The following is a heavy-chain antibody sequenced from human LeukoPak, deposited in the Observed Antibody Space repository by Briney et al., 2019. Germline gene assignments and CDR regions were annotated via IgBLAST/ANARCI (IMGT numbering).Heavy chain of an antibody. Sequence: SGGSLRLSCAASGFTFSDYYMSWVRQAPGKGLEWVSYISDSSTYSKYADSVKGRFTISRDNAKNSLYLQMNSLRAEDTAVYYCARSYSSYSFDYWGQGTLVTVFS. CDR2: ISDSSTYS. D-gene: IGHD6-6*01. CDR1: GFTFSDYY. V-gene: IGHV3-11*03. J-gene: IGHJ4*02. CDR3: ARSYSSYSFDY.